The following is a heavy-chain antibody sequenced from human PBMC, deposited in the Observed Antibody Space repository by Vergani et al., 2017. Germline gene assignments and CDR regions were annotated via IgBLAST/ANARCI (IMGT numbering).Heavy chain of an antibody. CDR2: IRRKKDGGRA. V-gene: IGHV3-15*01. J-gene: IGHJ4*02. CDR1: GITFKNAW. Sequence: EVQVVESGGGLIKPGGSLRLSCVVSGITFKNAWINWVRQSPGKGREWSGRIRRKKDGGRADYAAPLKGRFTISRDDSKDSAFLLVNNLKTEDTAVYFCYTDYHDYWGEGTLVTVSS. CDR3: YTDYHDY. D-gene: IGHD2-2*02.